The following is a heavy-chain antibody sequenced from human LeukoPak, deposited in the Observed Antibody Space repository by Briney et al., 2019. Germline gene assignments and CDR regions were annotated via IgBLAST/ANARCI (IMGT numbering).Heavy chain of an antibody. D-gene: IGHD7-27*01. V-gene: IGHV3-9*01. CDR2: ISWNSGSI. Sequence: GGSLRLSCAASGFTFDDYAMHWVRQAPGKGLVWVSGISWNSGSIGYADSVKGRFTISRDNAKNSLYLQMNSLRAEDTALYYCAKDWGLTLNYGMDVWGQGTTVTVSS. CDR1: GFTFDDYA. J-gene: IGHJ6*02. CDR3: AKDWGLTLNYGMDV.